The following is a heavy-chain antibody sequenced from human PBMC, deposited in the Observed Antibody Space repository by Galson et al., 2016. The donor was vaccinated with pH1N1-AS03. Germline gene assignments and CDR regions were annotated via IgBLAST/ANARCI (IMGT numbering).Heavy chain of an antibody. D-gene: IGHD1-7*01. CDR2: IYSGSTT. V-gene: IGHV3-66*04. CDR3: ARHPRVNWNYGGPFDY. J-gene: IGHJ4*02. Sequence: SLRLSCAASGFTVSSKYMSWVRQAPGKGLEWVSVIYSGSTTYYADSVKGRFTISRDNSKNTLYLQMYRLRAEDPAVYYCARHPRVNWNYGGPFDYWGQGTLVTVSS. CDR1: GFTVSSKY.